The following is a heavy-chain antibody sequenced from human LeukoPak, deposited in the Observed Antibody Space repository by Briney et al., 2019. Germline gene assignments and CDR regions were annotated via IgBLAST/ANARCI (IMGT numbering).Heavy chain of an antibody. CDR2: INHSGST. CDR3: ARLGYCSSTSCPGDYYMDV. J-gene: IGHJ6*03. Sequence: PSETLSLTCAVYGGSFGGYYWSWIRQPPGKGLEWIGEINHSGSTNYNPSLKSRVTISVDTSKNQFSLKLSSVTAADTAVYYCARLGYCSSTSCPGDYYMDVWGKGTTVTVSS. CDR1: GGSFGGYY. V-gene: IGHV4-34*01. D-gene: IGHD2-2*01.